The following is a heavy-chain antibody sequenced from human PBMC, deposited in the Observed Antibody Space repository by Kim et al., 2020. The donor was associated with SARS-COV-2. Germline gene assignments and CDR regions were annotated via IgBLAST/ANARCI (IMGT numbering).Heavy chain of an antibody. CDR2: IYYSGST. Sequence: SETLSLTCTVSGGSISSSSYYWGWIRQPPGKGLEWIGSIYYSGSTYYNPSLKSRVTISVDTSKNQFSLKLSSVTAADTAVYYCARDSSPKHDYGYYYYGMDVWGQGTTVTVSS. D-gene: IGHD4-17*01. CDR3: ARDSSPKHDYGYYYYGMDV. CDR1: GGSISSSSYY. J-gene: IGHJ6*02. V-gene: IGHV4-39*07.